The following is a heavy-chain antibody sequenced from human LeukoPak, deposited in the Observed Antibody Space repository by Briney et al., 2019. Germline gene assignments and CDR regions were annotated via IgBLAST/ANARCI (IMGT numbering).Heavy chain of an antibody. D-gene: IGHD6-19*01. CDR3: ATLPAVAGTVSFDY. CDR1: GFTFSSYW. Sequence: GGSLRLSCAASGFTFSSYWMHWVRQAPGKGLVWVSRINSDGSSTSYADSVKGRFTISRDNAKNTLYLQMNSLRAEDTAVYYCATLPAVAGTVSFDYWGQGTLVTVSS. J-gene: IGHJ4*02. V-gene: IGHV3-74*01. CDR2: INSDGSST.